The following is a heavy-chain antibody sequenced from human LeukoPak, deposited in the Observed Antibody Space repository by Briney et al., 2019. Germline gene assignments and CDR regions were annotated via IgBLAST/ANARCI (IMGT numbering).Heavy chain of an antibody. D-gene: IGHD3-3*01. Sequence: GGSLTISCKGSGYSFTSYWIGWVGQMPGKGLEWMGIIYPGDSDTRYSPSFQGQVTLSADKSISTAYLQWSSLKASDTAMYYCARRGGARSVIIDYWGQGTLVTVSS. CDR1: GYSFTSYW. CDR3: ARRGGARSVIIDY. CDR2: IYPGDSDT. J-gene: IGHJ4*02. V-gene: IGHV5-51*01.